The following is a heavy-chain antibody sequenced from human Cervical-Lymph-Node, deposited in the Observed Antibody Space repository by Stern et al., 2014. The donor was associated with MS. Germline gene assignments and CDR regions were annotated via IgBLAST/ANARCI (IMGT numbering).Heavy chain of an antibody. V-gene: IGHV3-9*01. CDR2: LGWNSEGR. CDR3: AKADDYAAGIDA. D-gene: IGHD3-16*01. J-gene: IGHJ5*02. Sequence: EVHLVESGGGMVQPGRSLRLSCEASGFKFDDFAMHWVRQAPGKGLEWVSGLGWNSEGRGYADSWQGRFPISRDNAKSSLYLQMNSLTAEDTALYYCAKADDYAAGIDAWGQGTLVVVSS. CDR1: GFKFDDFA.